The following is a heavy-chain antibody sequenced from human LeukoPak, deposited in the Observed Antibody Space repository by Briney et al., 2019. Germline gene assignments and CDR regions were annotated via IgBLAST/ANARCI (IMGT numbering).Heavy chain of an antibody. V-gene: IGHV4-38-2*02. CDR1: GYSISSGYY. CDR3: ARDSDQGGIDY. CDR2: IYYSGTI. J-gene: IGHJ4*02. Sequence: PSETLSLTCTVSGYSISSGYYWGWIRQPPGQGLEWIGTIYYSGTIYYNSSLKSRVTISVDRSKNQLSLKLSPLTAADTAVYFCARDSDQGGIDYWGQGTLVTVSS. D-gene: IGHD3-16*01.